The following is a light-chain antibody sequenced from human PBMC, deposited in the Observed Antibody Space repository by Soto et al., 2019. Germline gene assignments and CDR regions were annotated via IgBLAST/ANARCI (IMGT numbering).Light chain of an antibody. CDR3: CSYAANSTLV. J-gene: IGLJ3*02. CDR1: SSDVGIYNY. CDR2: DVI. Sequence: QSVLTQPRSVSGSPGQSVTISCTGTSSDVGIYNYVSWYQHHPGKAPKLIIYDVIKRPSGVPDRFSGSKSGITASLTISGLQADDEADYYCCSYAANSTLVFGGGTKVTVL. V-gene: IGLV2-11*01.